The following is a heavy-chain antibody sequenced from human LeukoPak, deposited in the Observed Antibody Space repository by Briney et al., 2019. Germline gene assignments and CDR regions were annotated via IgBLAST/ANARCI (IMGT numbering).Heavy chain of an antibody. Sequence: AGSLRLSCVASGFSFSDYYMSWIRQAPGKGLEWVSYISSSGSHTNYADSVTGRFTISRNNAKKSLHLQMNSLRAEDTAVYYCARHPDGSLSLDYWGQGTLVTVSS. CDR2: ISSSGSHT. J-gene: IGHJ4*02. CDR1: GFSFSDYY. V-gene: IGHV3-11*03. D-gene: IGHD1-26*01. CDR3: ARHPDGSLSLDY.